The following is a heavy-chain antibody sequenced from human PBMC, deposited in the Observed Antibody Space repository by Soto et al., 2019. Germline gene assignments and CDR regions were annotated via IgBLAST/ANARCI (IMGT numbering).Heavy chain of an antibody. CDR3: ASRERVDAFDV. CDR1: GGTFSTYG. J-gene: IGHJ3*01. D-gene: IGHD1-26*01. V-gene: IGHV1-69*01. CDR2: IIPISGSI. Sequence: QVQLVQSGAEVKKPGSSVKVSCKASGGTFSTYGITWVRQASGRGLEWMGGIIPISGSIKFAQKLQGRLTIIPDESTSTVYMELSSLTSEDTAVYYCASRERVDAFDVWGQGTMVTVSS.